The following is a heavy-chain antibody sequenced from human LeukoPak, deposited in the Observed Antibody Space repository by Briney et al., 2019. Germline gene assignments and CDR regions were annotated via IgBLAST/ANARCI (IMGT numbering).Heavy chain of an antibody. CDR3: ARDRGYYYDSSGYPYYFDY. D-gene: IGHD3-22*01. CDR1: GFTFSSHD. J-gene: IGHJ4*02. Sequence: GGSLRLSCAASGFTFSSHDMHWVRQAPGKGLEWVAIISYDGGKKDYADSVKGRFTISRDNSKNSLYLQMNSLRAEDTAVYYCARDRGYYYDSSGYPYYFDYWGQGTLVTVSS. V-gene: IGHV3-33*05. CDR2: ISYDGGKK.